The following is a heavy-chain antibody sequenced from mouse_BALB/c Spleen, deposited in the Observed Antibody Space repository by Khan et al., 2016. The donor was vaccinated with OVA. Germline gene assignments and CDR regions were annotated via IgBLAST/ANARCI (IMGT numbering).Heavy chain of an antibody. V-gene: IGHV1-87*01. CDR3: ATHVHYAMDY. CDR1: GYTFTNYW. CDR2: IFPGNDDT. Sequence: QVQLKQSGAELARPGASVNLSCKASGYTFTNYWIHWVRQRPGQGLEWIGSIFPGNDDTNYNQKFKDKATMTADKSSSTACMQIRTLASEDSAGYYSATHVHYAMDYWGQGTSVTVSS. J-gene: IGHJ4*01.